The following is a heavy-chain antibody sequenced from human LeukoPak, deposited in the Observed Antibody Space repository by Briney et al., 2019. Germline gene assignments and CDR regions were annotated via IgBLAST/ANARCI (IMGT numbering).Heavy chain of an antibody. Sequence: GGSLRLSCAASGFTFSSYSMNWVRQAPGKGLEWVAFIRYDGSNKYYADSVKGRFTISRDNSKNTLYLQMNSLRAEDTAVYYCAKIRDSSTSLRHGYYYYYYMDVWGKGTTVTVSS. V-gene: IGHV3-30*02. CDR2: IRYDGSNK. J-gene: IGHJ6*03. CDR3: AKIRDSSTSLRHGYYYYYYMDV. CDR1: GFTFSSYS. D-gene: IGHD2-2*01.